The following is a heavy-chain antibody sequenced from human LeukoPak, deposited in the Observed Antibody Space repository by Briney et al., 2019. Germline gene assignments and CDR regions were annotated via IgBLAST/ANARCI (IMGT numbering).Heavy chain of an antibody. V-gene: IGHV3-23*01. Sequence: GGSLRLSCAASGFTFSNYAMNWVRQAPGKGLEWVSTISGSGGSTYYADSVKGRFTISRDNSKNTLYLQMNSLRAEDTAVYYCANSLAVAGPFDYWGQGTLVTVSS. CDR2: ISGSGGST. CDR3: ANSLAVAGPFDY. D-gene: IGHD6-19*01. CDR1: GFTFSNYA. J-gene: IGHJ4*02.